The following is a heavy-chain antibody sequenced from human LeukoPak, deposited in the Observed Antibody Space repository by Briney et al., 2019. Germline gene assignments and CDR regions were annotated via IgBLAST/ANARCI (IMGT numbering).Heavy chain of an antibody. D-gene: IGHD3-10*01. CDR1: GGSISNYY. CDR3: ARDLGAVGSGSPFEVGY. CDR2: IYFSGST. Sequence: SETLSLTCTVSGGSISNYYWGWVRQPPGKGLEWIGYIYFSGSTKYNPSLMSRVTISVDMSDNQFSLNLSSVTAADTAVYYCARDLGAVGSGSPFEVGYWGQGGLVTVSS. J-gene: IGHJ4*02. V-gene: IGHV4-59*01.